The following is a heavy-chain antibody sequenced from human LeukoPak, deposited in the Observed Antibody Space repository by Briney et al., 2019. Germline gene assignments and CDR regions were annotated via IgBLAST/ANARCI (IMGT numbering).Heavy chain of an antibody. D-gene: IGHD3-22*01. CDR2: ISSSSSYI. V-gene: IGHV3-21*01. CDR1: GFTFSSYS. CDR3: AREAYYDSSGLDYCGMDV. J-gene: IGHJ6*02. Sequence: PGGSLRLSCAASGFTFSSYSMNWVRQAPGKGLEWVSSISSSSSYIYYADSVKGRSTISRDNAKNSLYLQMNSLRAEDTAVYYCAREAYYDSSGLDYCGMDVWGQGTTVTVSS.